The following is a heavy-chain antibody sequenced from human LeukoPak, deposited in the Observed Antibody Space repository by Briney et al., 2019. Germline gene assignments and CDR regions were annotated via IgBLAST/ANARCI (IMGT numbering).Heavy chain of an antibody. V-gene: IGHV3-23*01. CDR2: ISGSGGST. J-gene: IGHJ4*02. CDR1: GFTFSIYG. D-gene: IGHD6-19*01. CDR3: ATGRRLVNRYFDY. Sequence: GGSLRLSCAASGFTFSIYGMSWVRQAPGKGLEWVSAISGSGGSTYYADSVKGRFTISRDNSKNTLYLQMNSLRAEDTAVYYCATGRRLVNRYFDYWGQGTLVTVSS.